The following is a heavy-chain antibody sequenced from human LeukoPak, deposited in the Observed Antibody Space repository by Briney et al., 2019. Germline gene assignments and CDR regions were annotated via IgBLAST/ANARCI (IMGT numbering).Heavy chain of an antibody. CDR2: IRYDGSNK. Sequence: PGGSLRLSCAASGFTFSSYGMHWVRQAPGEGLEWVAFIRYDGSNKYYADSVKGRFTISRDNSKNTLYLQMNSLRAEDTAVYYCAKAPSYCSGGSCYGFDYWGQGTLVTVSS. CDR3: AKAPSYCSGGSCYGFDY. V-gene: IGHV3-30*02. D-gene: IGHD2-15*01. CDR1: GFTFSSYG. J-gene: IGHJ4*02.